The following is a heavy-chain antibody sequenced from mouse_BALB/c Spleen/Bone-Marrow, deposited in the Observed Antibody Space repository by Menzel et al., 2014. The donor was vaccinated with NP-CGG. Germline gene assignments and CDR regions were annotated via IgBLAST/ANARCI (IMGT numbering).Heavy chain of an antibody. CDR1: GYTFTSYY. CDR3: ARGTTEFAY. J-gene: IGHJ3*01. V-gene: IGHV1S56*01. CDR2: IYPGEGST. D-gene: IGHD2-12*01. Sequence: VKLVESGPELVKPGASVKMSCKASGYTFTSYYIHWVKQRPGQGLEWIGWIYPGEGSTKYNEKFKGKTTLTADKSSSTAYMLLSSLTSEDSAIYFCARGTTEFAYWGQGTLVTVSA.